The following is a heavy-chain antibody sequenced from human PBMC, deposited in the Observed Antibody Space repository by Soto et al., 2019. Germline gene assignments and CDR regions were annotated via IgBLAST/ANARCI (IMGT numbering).Heavy chain of an antibody. D-gene: IGHD3-16*01. Sequence: GAPVKVSCKASGYTFTSYGISWVRQAPGQGLEWMGWISVYIGNTIYAQTFQGRVTLTADSSTRTFFLDLRSLKFNDTAVYFFARGGYYDNVWGKLSHYGLDKWGQGTSVTVSS. J-gene: IGHJ6*02. CDR2: ISVYIGNT. CDR1: GYTFTSYG. CDR3: ARGGYYDNVWGKLSHYGLDK. V-gene: IGHV1-18*01.